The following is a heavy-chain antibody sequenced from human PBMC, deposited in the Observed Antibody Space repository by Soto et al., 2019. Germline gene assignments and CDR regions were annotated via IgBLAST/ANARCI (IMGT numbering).Heavy chain of an antibody. CDR3: AKCITIFGDYYGMDV. J-gene: IGHJ6*02. CDR1: GFTFSSYG. CDR2: ISYDGSNK. Sequence: GGSLRLSCAASGFTFSSYGMHWVRQAPGKGLEWVAVISYDGSNKYYADSVKGRFTISRDNSKNTLYLQMNRLRAEDTAVYYCAKCITIFGDYYGMDVWGQGTTVTVSS. D-gene: IGHD3-3*01. V-gene: IGHV3-30*18.